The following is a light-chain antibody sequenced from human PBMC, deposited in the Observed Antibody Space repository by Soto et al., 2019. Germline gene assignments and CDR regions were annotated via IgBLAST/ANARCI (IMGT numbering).Light chain of an antibody. CDR2: AAS. V-gene: IGKV1-17*01. Sequence: DIQMTQSPSSLSASVGDRVTITCRASQGIRNQLGWYQQKPGKAPKHLIYAASTLQSGVPSRFSGSGSGTEFTLTISSLQPEDFATYYCLQHDFYPRTFGQGTKVEI. CDR1: QGIRNQ. CDR3: LQHDFYPRT. J-gene: IGKJ1*01.